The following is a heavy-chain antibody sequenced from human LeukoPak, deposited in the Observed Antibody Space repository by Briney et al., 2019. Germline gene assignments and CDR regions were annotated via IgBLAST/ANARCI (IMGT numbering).Heavy chain of an antibody. J-gene: IGHJ5*02. V-gene: IGHV3-11*01. CDR1: AFTFSDYY. CDR2: ISSSGSTI. CDR3: ASGGLLAFDP. Sequence: GGSLRLSCAASAFTFSDYYMNWILQAPGKGLEWVSYISSSGSTIFYADSVKGRFTISRDNAKNSLYLQMNSLTAEDTAVYYCASGGLLAFDPWGQGTLVTVSS.